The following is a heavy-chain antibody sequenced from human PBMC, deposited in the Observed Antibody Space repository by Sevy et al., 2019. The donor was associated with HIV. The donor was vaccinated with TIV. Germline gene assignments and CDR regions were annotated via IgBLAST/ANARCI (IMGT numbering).Heavy chain of an antibody. CDR1: GFTVSSNY. CDR2: IYSGGNT. D-gene: IGHD2-2*01. CDR3: ARDRRGYCSSTSCYPYGMYV. V-gene: IGHV3-53*01. J-gene: IGHJ6*02. Sequence: GGSLRLSCAASGFTVSSNYMTWVRQAPGKGLEWVSVIYSGGNTYYADSVKGRFTISRDNSKNTMYLQMNSLRVEDTAVYYCARDRRGYCSSTSCYPYGMYVWGQGTTVTVSS.